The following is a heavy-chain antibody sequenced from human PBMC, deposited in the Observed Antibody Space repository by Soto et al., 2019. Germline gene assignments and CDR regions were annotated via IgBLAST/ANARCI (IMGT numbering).Heavy chain of an antibody. V-gene: IGHV1-3*01. J-gene: IGHJ4*02. Sequence: ASVKVSCKASGYTFTSYAMHWVRQAPGQRLEWMGWINAGNGNTKYSQKFQGRVTITRDTSASTAYMELSSLRSEDTAVYYCARDGGYSGYVFDYWGQGTLVTVSS. CDR3: ARDGGYSGYVFDY. CDR1: GYTFTSYA. CDR2: INAGNGNT. D-gene: IGHD5-12*01.